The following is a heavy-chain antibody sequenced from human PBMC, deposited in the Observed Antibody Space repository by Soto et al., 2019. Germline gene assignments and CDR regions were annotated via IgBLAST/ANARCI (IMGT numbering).Heavy chain of an antibody. CDR2: IIPIFGTA. CDR3: ARDRGGSRGWYGEFDY. Sequence: QVQLVQSGAEVKKPGSSVKVSCKASGGTFSSYAISWVRQAPGQGLEWMGGIIPIFGTANYAQKFQGRVTITADESTSTAYMELSSLSSEDTAVYYCARDRGGSRGWYGEFDYWGQGTLVTVSS. V-gene: IGHV1-69*01. D-gene: IGHD6-19*01. J-gene: IGHJ4*02. CDR1: GGTFSSYA.